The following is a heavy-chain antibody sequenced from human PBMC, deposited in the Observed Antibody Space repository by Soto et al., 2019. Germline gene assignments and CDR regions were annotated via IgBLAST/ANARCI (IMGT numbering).Heavy chain of an antibody. Sequence: SETLSLTCTVSGGSISSGDYYWSWIRQPPGKGLEWIGYIYYSGSTYYNPSLKSRVTISVDTSKNQFSLKLSSVTAADTAVYYCARGLTTIFNWFDPWGQGTLVTVSS. CDR3: ARGLTTIFNWFDP. CDR2: IYYSGST. J-gene: IGHJ5*02. CDR1: GGSISSGDYY. V-gene: IGHV4-30-4*01. D-gene: IGHD2-21*02.